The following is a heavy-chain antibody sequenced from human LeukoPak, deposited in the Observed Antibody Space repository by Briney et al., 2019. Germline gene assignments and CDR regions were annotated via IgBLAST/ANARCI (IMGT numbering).Heavy chain of an antibody. Sequence: PSETLSLACTVSGGSINSYYWSWIRQPPGKGPEWIGYIYYSGSTNYNPSLKSRVTISVDTSNNKFSLKLTSLTAADTAVYYCVRHLSAGRPAFDIWGQGTMVTVSS. D-gene: IGHD2-15*01. CDR2: IYYSGST. J-gene: IGHJ3*02. CDR1: GGSINSYY. CDR3: VRHLSAGRPAFDI. V-gene: IGHV4-59*08.